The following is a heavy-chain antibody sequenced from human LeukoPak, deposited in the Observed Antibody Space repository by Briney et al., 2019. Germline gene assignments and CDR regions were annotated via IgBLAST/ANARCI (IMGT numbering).Heavy chain of an antibody. CDR3: ARNSGPLGELLGFDY. V-gene: IGHV1-46*01. Sequence: GASVKVSCKASGYTFTSYYMHWVRQAPGQGLEWMAIITPGGGSINYAQKFQGRVTMTRDTSTGTVYMELSSLRSEDTAVYYCARNSGPLGELLGFDYWGQGTLVTVSS. CDR1: GYTFTSYY. CDR2: ITPGGGSI. J-gene: IGHJ4*02. D-gene: IGHD3-10*01.